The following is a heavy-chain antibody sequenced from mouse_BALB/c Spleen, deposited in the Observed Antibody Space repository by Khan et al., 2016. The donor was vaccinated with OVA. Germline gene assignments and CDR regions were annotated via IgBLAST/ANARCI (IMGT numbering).Heavy chain of an antibody. V-gene: IGHV1S136*01. CDR2: IYPFNDDT. J-gene: IGHJ2*01. CDR1: GYTFTRYV. CDR3: AKNYRYDVYFDY. Sequence: VQLKQSGPELVKPGASVKMSCKASGYTFTRYVLHWLRQKPGQGLEWIGYIYPFNDDTKYNEKFKGEATLNSDKSSTTAYMELSSLTSEDSAVYYCAKNYRYDVYFDYWGQGTTLTVSS. D-gene: IGHD2-14*01.